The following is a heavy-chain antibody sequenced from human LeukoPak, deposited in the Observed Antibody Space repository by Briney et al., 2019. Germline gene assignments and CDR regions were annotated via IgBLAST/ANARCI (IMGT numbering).Heavy chain of an antibody. V-gene: IGHV3-30*18. D-gene: IGHD6-19*01. CDR2: ISYDGSNK. J-gene: IGHJ4*02. CDR3: AKDRYSSGWYFRNYFDY. CDR1: GFTFSSYG. Sequence: SGGSLRLSCAASGFTFSSYGMHWVRQAPGKGLEWVAVISYDGSNKYYADSVKGRFTISRDNSKNTLYLQMNSLRAEDTAVYYCAKDRYSSGWYFRNYFDYWGQGTLVTVSS.